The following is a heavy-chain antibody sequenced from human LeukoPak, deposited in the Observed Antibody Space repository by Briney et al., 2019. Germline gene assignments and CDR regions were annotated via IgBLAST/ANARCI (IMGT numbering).Heavy chain of an antibody. CDR2: ISGSGGST. J-gene: IGHJ4*02. CDR3: AKDAIVVVPAALDY. CDR1: GFTFSSYA. Sequence: PGGSLRLSCAASGFTFSSYAMSWVRPAPGKGLEWVSAISGSGGSTYYADSVKGRFTISRGNSKNTLYLQMNSLRAEDTAVYYCAKDAIVVVPAALDYWGQGTLVTVSS. D-gene: IGHD2-2*01. V-gene: IGHV3-23*01.